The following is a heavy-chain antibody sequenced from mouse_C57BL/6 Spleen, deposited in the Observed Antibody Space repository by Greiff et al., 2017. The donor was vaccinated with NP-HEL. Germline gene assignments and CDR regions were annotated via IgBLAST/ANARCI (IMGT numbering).Heavy chain of an antibody. Sequence: QVQLKQPGAELVMPGASVKLSCKASGYTFTSYWMHWVKQRPGQGLEWIGEIDPSDSYTNYNQKFKGKSTLTVDKSSSTAYMQLSSLTSEDSAVYYCAKGITTTAFDYWGQGTTLTVSS. CDR3: AKGITTTAFDY. D-gene: IGHD1-1*01. CDR2: IDPSDSYT. V-gene: IGHV1-69*01. J-gene: IGHJ2*01. CDR1: GYTFTSYW.